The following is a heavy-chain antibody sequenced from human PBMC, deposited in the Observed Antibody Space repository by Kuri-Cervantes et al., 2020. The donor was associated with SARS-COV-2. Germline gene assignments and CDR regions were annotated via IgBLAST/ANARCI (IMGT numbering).Heavy chain of an antibody. CDR2: ISATSTII. CDR3: ARVDCTEGVCYTGLPIATYFYFGMAV. CDR1: GFTFGSYT. J-gene: IGHJ6*02. V-gene: IGHV3-48*01. Sequence: GESLKISCEASGFTFGSYTMNWVRQTPGKGLEWVSCISATSTIIHYADSVKGRFTISRDNAKYSLYLQMNSLRAEDTAVYYCARVDCTEGVCYTGLPIATYFYFGMAVWGQGTTVTVSS. D-gene: IGHD2-8*01.